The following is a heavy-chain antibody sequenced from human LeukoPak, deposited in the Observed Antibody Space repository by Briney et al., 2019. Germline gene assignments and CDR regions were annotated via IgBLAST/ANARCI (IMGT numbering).Heavy chain of an antibody. D-gene: IGHD5/OR15-5a*01. J-gene: IGHJ3*02. CDR2: ISSSGSTI. CDR3: ARCLAGEAFDI. V-gene: IGHV3-11*01. CDR1: GFTFSDYY. Sequence: GGSLRLSCAASGFTFSDYYMSWIRQAPGKGLEWVSYISSSGSTIYYADSVKGRFTISRDSAKNSLYLQMNSLRAEDAAVYYCARCLAGEAFDIWGQGTMVTVSS.